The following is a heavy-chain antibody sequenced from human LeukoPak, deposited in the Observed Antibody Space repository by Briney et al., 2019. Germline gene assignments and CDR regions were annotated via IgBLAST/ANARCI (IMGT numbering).Heavy chain of an antibody. CDR3: ARDRGRRGITMRSDAFDI. J-gene: IGHJ3*02. Sequence: ASVKVSCKVSGYSLTDLSMHWVRQAPGQGLEWMGWINPNSGGTNYAQKFQGRVTMTRDTSISTAYMELSRLRSDDTAVYYCARDRGRRGITMRSDAFDIWGQGTMVTVSS. CDR2: INPNSGGT. V-gene: IGHV1-2*02. CDR1: GYSLTDLS. D-gene: IGHD3-22*01.